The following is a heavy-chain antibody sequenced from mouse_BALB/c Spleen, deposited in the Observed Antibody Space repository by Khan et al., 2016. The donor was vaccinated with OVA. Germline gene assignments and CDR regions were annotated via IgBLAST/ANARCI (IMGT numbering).Heavy chain of an antibody. CDR2: ISYSGRT. CDR1: GYSITSDYA. Sequence: EVKLEVSGPGLVKPSQSLSLTCTVTGYSITSDYAWNWIRQFPGNKLEWMGYISYSGRTSCNPSLKSRISITRDTSKNQFFLQLNSVTTEDTATYYCARSVTITTVVATDFDYWGQGTTLTVSS. V-gene: IGHV3-2*02. J-gene: IGHJ2*01. CDR3: ARSVTITTVVATDFDY. D-gene: IGHD1-1*01.